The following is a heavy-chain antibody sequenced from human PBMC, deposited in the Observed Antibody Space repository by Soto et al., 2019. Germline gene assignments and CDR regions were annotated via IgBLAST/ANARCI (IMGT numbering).Heavy chain of an antibody. Sequence: ASVKVSCKASGYTFTSYYMHWVRQAPGQGLEWMGIINPSGGSTSYAQKFQGRVTMTRDTSTSTVYMELSSLRSEDTAVYYCARVSWGDSSGYYWGGDDYWGQGTLVTVS. CDR3: ARVSWGDSSGYYWGGDDY. D-gene: IGHD3-22*01. CDR2: INPSGGST. V-gene: IGHV1-46*01. CDR1: GYTFTSYY. J-gene: IGHJ4*02.